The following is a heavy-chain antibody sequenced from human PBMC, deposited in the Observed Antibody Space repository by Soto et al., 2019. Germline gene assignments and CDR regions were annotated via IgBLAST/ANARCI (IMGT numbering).Heavy chain of an antibody. V-gene: IGHV4-34*01. CDR2: INHSGST. CDR3: ARAPLMDV. J-gene: IGHJ6*03. CDR1: GGSFSGYY. Sequence: SETLSLTCAVYGGSFSGYYWSWIRQPPGKGLEWIGEINHSGSTNYNPSLKSRVTISVDTSKNQFSLKLSSVTAADTAVYYCARAPLMDVWGKGTTVTLSS.